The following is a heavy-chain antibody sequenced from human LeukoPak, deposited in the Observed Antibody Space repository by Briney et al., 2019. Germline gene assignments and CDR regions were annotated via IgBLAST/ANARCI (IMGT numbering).Heavy chain of an antibody. CDR1: GGSISSSSYY. V-gene: IGHV4-39*07. Sequence: ASETLSLTCTVSGGSISSSSYYWGWIRQPPGKGLEWIGSIYYSGSTYYNPSLKSRVTISIDTSKNQFSLRLSSLTGADTAVYYCARVIVAYDGFDIWGQGTRVTVSS. CDR3: ARVIVAYDGFDI. J-gene: IGHJ3*02. CDR2: IYYSGST. D-gene: IGHD3-16*01.